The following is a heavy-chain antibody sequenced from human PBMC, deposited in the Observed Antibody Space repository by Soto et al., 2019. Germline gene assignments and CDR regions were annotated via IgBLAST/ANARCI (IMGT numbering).Heavy chain of an antibody. CDR2: MSYDGNNK. J-gene: IGHJ4*02. CDR3: AKDHLPSTVSTPGY. Sequence: QVQLVESGGGVVQPGRSLRLSCAASGFTFSTYGMHWVRQAPGKGLEWVAVMSYDGNNKYYADSVKGRFTISRDNSKNTLFLQMNSLRAANPAVYYCAKDHLPSTVSTPGYWGQGTLVTVSS. CDR1: GFTFSTYG. V-gene: IGHV3-30*18. D-gene: IGHD4-17*01.